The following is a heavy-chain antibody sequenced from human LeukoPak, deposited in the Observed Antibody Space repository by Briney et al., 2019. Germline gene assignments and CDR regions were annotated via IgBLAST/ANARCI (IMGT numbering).Heavy chain of an antibody. CDR3: ARDIKPPGTWGPWFDP. V-gene: IGHV4-59*01. D-gene: IGHD1-7*01. Sequence: SETLSLTCTVSGGSISSYYWSWIRQPPGKGLEWIGYIYYSGSTNYNPSLKSRVTISVDTSKNQFSLKLSSVTAADTAVYYCARDIKPPGTWGPWFDPWGQGTLVTVSS. J-gene: IGHJ5*02. CDR1: GGSISSYY. CDR2: IYYSGST.